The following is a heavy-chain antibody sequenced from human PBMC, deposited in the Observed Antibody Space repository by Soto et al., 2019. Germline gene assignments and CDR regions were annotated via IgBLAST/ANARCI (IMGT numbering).Heavy chain of an antibody. CDR1: GFTFDDYG. Sequence: EVQLVESGGGVLRPGGSLRLSCAASGFTFDDYGMSWARQAPGKGLEWVSCVNWNGGSTGYADSVKGRFTISRDNAKNSLYLQMNSLRAEDTAFYYCVRGASVNCDYWGQGTLVTVSS. V-gene: IGHV3-20*04. CDR3: VRGASVNCDY. CDR2: VNWNGGST. J-gene: IGHJ4*02.